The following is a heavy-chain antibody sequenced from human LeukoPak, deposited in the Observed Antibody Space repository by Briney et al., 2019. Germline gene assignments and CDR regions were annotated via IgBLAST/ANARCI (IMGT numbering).Heavy chain of an antibody. Sequence: SVKVSCKASGYTFTGYYMHWVRQAPGQGLEWIGWIVVGSGNTNYAQKFQERVTITRDMSTSTAYMELSSLRSEDTAVYYCAAGSYYDSSGYDAFDIWGQGTMVTVSS. D-gene: IGHD3-22*01. V-gene: IGHV1-58*02. CDR1: GYTFTGYY. CDR3: AAGSYYDSSGYDAFDI. CDR2: IVVGSGNT. J-gene: IGHJ3*02.